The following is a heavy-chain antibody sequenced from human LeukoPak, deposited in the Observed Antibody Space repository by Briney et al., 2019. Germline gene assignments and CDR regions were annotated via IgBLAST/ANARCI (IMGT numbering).Heavy chain of an antibody. CDR1: GGSISSYY. Sequence: SGTLSLTCTVSGGSISSYYWSWIRQPPGKGLEWIGYIYYSGSTNYNPSLKSRVTISVDTSKNQFSLKLSSVTAADTAVYYCARQDLLAAAGFDYWGQGTLVTVSS. D-gene: IGHD6-13*01. CDR3: ARQDLLAAAGFDY. J-gene: IGHJ4*02. V-gene: IGHV4-59*08. CDR2: IYYSGST.